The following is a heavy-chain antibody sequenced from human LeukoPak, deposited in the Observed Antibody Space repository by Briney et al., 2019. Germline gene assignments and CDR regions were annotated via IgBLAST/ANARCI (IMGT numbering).Heavy chain of an antibody. CDR3: ARGDYTHFDY. V-gene: IGHV1-3*01. Sequence: KFQGRVTITRDTSATTAYMDLSSLRSADTAVYYCARGDYTHFDYWGPGTLVTVSS. J-gene: IGHJ4*02. D-gene: IGHD4-11*01.